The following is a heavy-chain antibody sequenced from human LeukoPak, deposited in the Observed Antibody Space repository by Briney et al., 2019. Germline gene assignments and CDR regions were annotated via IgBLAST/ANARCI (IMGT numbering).Heavy chain of an antibody. Sequence: IPSETLSLTCSVSGGSISSNSYYWGWIRQPPGKGLEWIGSIYYSGSTYYNPSLKSRVTISVDTSKNQFSLKLRTATAADTAVYYCARIEAVTRGYNHAYYFDYWGQGTVVSVSS. V-gene: IGHV4-39*07. D-gene: IGHD5-18*01. CDR2: IYYSGST. CDR3: ARIEAVTRGYNHAYYFDY. J-gene: IGHJ4*02. CDR1: GGSISSNSYY.